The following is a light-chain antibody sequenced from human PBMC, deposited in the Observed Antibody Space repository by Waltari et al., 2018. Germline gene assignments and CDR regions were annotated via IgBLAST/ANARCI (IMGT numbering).Light chain of an antibody. CDR1: QYISRY. CDR2: AAS. J-gene: IGKJ4*01. CDR3: TQGLQTPVT. V-gene: IGKV1-39*01. Sequence: DIQMTQSPSSLSASVGDRVTFTCRASQYISRYLNWYPQKPGKAPELLIYAASSLQSGVPSRFSGSGSGTDFTLKISRVEAEDVGVYYCTQGLQTPVTFGGGTKVEIK.